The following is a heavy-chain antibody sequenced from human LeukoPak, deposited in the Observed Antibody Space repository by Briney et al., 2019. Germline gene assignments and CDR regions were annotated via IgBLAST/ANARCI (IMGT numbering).Heavy chain of an antibody. CDR2: IYYSGST. V-gene: IGHV4-59*12. J-gene: IGHJ3*02. Sequence: SETLSLTCTVSGGSISSYYWSWIRQPPGKGLEWIGYIYYSGSTNYNPSLKSRVTISVDTSKNQFSLKLSSVTAADTAVYYCAICLLPWVAFDIWGQGTMVTVSS. D-gene: IGHD3-10*01. CDR3: AICLLPWVAFDI. CDR1: GGSISSYY.